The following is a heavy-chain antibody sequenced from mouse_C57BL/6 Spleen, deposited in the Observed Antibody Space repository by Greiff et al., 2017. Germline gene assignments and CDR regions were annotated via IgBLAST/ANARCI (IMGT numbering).Heavy chain of an antibody. J-gene: IGHJ3*01. CDR1: GFTFSSYT. D-gene: IGHD1-1*01. CDR3: AGPDNYGSVSWFAY. V-gene: IGHV5-9*01. CDR2: ISGGGGNT. Sequence: EVKLMESGGGLVKPGGSLKLSCAASGFTFSSYTMSWVRQTPEKRLEWVATISGGGGNTYYPDSVQGRFTISRDNAKNTLYLQLSSLRSEDTALXYCAGPDNYGSVSWFAYWGQGTLVTVSA.